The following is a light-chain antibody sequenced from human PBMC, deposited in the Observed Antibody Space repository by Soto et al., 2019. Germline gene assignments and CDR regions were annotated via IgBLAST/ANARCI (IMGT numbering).Light chain of an antibody. Sequence: DIQLTQSPSFLSASVGDRVTITCRASQGISSYLAWYQQKPGKAPKLLIYAASTLQSGVPSRFSGSGSGTEFTLTISSLQPEDFATYYCQQLGTFGQGTKVEI. J-gene: IGKJ1*01. CDR3: QQLGT. V-gene: IGKV1-9*01. CDR1: QGISSY. CDR2: AAS.